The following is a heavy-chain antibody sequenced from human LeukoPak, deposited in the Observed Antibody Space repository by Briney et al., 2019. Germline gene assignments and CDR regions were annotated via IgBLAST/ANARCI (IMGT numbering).Heavy chain of an antibody. J-gene: IGHJ6*03. D-gene: IGHD5-24*01. V-gene: IGHV3-30*02. CDR1: GLNFSTYG. CDR3: AKDRDGYYYYYMDV. Sequence: GGSLRLSCEASGLNFSTYGMHWVRQAPGKGLEWVAFIRDDGSNEYYADSVKGRFTISRDNSKHTLYLQMNSLRPEDTAVYYCAKDRDGYYYYYMDVWGKGTTVTISS. CDR2: IRDDGSNE.